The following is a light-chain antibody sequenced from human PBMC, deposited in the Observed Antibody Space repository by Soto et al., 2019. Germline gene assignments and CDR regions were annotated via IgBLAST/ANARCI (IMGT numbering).Light chain of an antibody. CDR1: QSVNSNF. J-gene: IGKJ1*01. Sequence: EIVLTQSPGTLSLSPGDRATLSCRASQSVNSNFLAWYQQKPGQAPRLLIYGASSRATGIPDTFSGSGSGTDFALSTSRLEPGDFAVYYCKQYGTSPWTFGQGTKVEIK. CDR3: KQYGTSPWT. V-gene: IGKV3-20*01. CDR2: GAS.